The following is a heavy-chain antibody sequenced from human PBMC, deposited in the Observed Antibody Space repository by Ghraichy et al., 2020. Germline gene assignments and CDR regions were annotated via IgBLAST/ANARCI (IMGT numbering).Heavy chain of an antibody. V-gene: IGHV3-15*07. J-gene: IGHJ4*02. CDR3: ATDCTGGNGCSGN. Sequence: GSLNISCAASGLPFTEAWMNWVRQAPGMGLEWVGRIESITEGGTTDYAAPVKGRFTISRDDSKNTLYLQMNSLKIEDTAVYYCATDCTGGNGCSGNWGQGTQVTVSS. D-gene: IGHD2-8*02. CDR2: IESITEGGTT. CDR1: GLPFTEAW.